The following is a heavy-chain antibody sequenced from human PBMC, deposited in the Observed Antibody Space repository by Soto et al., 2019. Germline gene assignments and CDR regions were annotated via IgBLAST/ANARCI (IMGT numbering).Heavy chain of an antibody. D-gene: IGHD3-3*01. CDR2: ISGSGGST. CDR3: AKDLRLRDDFWSGYYRSFDY. J-gene: IGHJ4*02. CDR1: GFTFSSYA. V-gene: IGHV3-23*01. Sequence: GGSLRLSCAASGFTFSSYAMSWVRQAPGKGLEWVSAISGSGGSTYYADSVKGRFTISRDNSKNTLYLQMNSLRAEDTAVYYCAKDLRLRDDFWSGYYRSFDYWGQGTLVTVSS.